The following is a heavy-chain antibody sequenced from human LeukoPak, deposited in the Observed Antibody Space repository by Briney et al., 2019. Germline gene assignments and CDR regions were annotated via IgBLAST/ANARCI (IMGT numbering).Heavy chain of an antibody. Sequence: GGSLRLSCAASGFTFSSYAMHWVRQAPGEGLEWVAVISYDGSNKYYADSVKGRFTISRDNSKNTLYLQMNSLRAEDTAVYYCARDRHYYDYVWGSYRQDYWGQGTLVTVSS. CDR3: ARDRHYYDYVWGSYRQDY. J-gene: IGHJ4*02. CDR2: ISYDGSNK. CDR1: GFTFSSYA. V-gene: IGHV3-30-3*01. D-gene: IGHD3-16*02.